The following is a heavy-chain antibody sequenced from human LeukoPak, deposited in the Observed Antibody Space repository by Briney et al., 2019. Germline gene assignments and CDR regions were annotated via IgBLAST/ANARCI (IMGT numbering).Heavy chain of an antibody. CDR2: IKQDGSEK. CDR3: ARDRPEYQLLYYYYYYMDV. V-gene: IGHV3-7*01. D-gene: IGHD2-2*01. CDR1: GFTFSSYW. J-gene: IGHJ6*03. Sequence: PGGSLRLSCAASGFTFSSYWMSWVRQAPGKGLEWVANIKQDGSEKYYVDSVKGRFTISRDNAKNSLYLQMNSLRAEDTAVYYCARDRPEYQLLYYYYYYMDVWGKGTTVTVSS.